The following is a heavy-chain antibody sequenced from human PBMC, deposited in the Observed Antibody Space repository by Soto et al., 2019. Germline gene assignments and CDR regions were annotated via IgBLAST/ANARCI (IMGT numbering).Heavy chain of an antibody. CDR1: GYSISSGYY. V-gene: IGHV4-38-2*02. J-gene: IGHJ5*02. D-gene: IGHD3-10*01. Sequence: PSETVSLTCAVSGYSISSGYYWGWIRQPPGKGLEWIGSIYHSGSTYYNPSLKSRVTISVDTSKNQFSLKLSSVTAADTAVYYCARDLGFRFDPWGQGTLVTVSS. CDR2: IYHSGST. CDR3: ARDLGFRFDP.